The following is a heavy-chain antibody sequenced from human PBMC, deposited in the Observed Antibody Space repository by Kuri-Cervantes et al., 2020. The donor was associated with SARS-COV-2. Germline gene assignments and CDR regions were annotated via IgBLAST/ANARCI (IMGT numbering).Heavy chain of an antibody. Sequence: SVKVSCKASGGTLRNYAISWVRQAPGQGLEWMGRIIPILGTANYAQKFQGRVTITADKSTSTAYMELSSLRSEDTAVYYCASRRGYSYGIAVGDAFDIWGQGTMVTVSS. D-gene: IGHD5-18*01. CDR2: IIPILGTA. CDR3: ASRRGYSYGIAVGDAFDI. V-gene: IGHV1-69*04. CDR1: GGTLRNYA. J-gene: IGHJ3*02.